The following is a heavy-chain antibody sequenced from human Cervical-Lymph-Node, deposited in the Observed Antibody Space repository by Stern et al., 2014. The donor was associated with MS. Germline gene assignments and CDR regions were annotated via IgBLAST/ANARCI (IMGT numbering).Heavy chain of an antibody. Sequence: QMQLVLSGAEVKKPGASVKVSCKASGYTFINFYMHWVRQAPGQGLEWMGIINPSGGSTNYAEKFQGRVTMTRDTSTSTVYMELSSLRSEDTAVYYCARPRTAARRDAFDIWGQGTMVTVSS. CDR1: GYTFINFY. CDR2: INPSGGST. V-gene: IGHV1-46*01. CDR3: ARPRTAARRDAFDI. J-gene: IGHJ3*02. D-gene: IGHD6-6*01.